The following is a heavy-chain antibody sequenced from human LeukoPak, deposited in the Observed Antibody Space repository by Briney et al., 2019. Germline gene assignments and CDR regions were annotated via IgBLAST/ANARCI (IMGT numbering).Heavy chain of an antibody. Sequence: GGSLRLSCAASGFTFSNYGMTWVRQAPGKGLEWVSAISGSGGSTYYAESVKGWFTTSRDNSKNTLFLQMNSLRAEDTAVYYCAKDRITIPYWGQGTLVTVSS. V-gene: IGHV3-23*01. CDR2: ISGSGGST. D-gene: IGHD3-10*01. CDR3: AKDRITIPY. CDR1: GFTFSNYG. J-gene: IGHJ4*02.